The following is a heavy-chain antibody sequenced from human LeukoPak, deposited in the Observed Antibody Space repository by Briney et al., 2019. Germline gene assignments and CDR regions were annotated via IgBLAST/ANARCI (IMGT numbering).Heavy chain of an antibody. D-gene: IGHD4-17*01. CDR3: VRIYYGPDY. Sequence: GASVKVSCKASGYIFTAHYIHWVRQAPGQGLEWMGWINPNNGVTNYAQKFQGRVTMTRDTSITTAYMELSSLRSGDTAVYYCVRIYYGPDYWGQGTLVTVPS. V-gene: IGHV1-2*02. CDR2: INPNNGVT. CDR1: GYIFTAHY. J-gene: IGHJ4*02.